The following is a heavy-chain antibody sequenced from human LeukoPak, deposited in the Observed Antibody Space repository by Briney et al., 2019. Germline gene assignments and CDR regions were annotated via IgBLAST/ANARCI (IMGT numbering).Heavy chain of an antibody. D-gene: IGHD4-23*01. Sequence: SETLSLTCAVSGGSFSGYHWSWIRQTPGEGLEWIGEVSQSGGASYNPSLKSRVTISVETSKNHFSLKLNSVTAADTAMYYCAGSYGGNAVGPFDIWGQGTTVIVSS. V-gene: IGHV4-34*01. J-gene: IGHJ3*02. CDR1: GGSFSGYH. CDR3: AGSYGGNAVGPFDI. CDR2: VSQSGGA.